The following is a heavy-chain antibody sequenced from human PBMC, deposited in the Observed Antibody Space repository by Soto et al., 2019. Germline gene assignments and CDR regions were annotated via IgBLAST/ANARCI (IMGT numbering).Heavy chain of an antibody. CDR1: GGSFSGDGYY. Sequence: XTLSLTCTVSGGSFSGDGYYWGWIRQPPGRGLEWIGYIYYSGSNKYNPSLNSRVTRSIDTSKNQLYLKLTSVTAADTAVYYCAKDSHPPWNVVRGWFDPWGQGTLGTVSS. J-gene: IGHJ5*02. V-gene: IGHV4-61*08. CDR2: IYYSGSN. D-gene: IGHD3-10*01. CDR3: AKDSHPPWNVVRGWFDP.